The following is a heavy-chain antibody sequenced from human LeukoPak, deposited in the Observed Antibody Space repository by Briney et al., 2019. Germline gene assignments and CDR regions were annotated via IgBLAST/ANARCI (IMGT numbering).Heavy chain of an antibody. J-gene: IGHJ4*02. CDR2: INAGSGGP. D-gene: IGHD7-27*01. V-gene: IGHV1-2*06. CDR1: GYTFSGYF. CDR3: ARDLSSTPHWELDY. Sequence: GASVKVSCKTSGYTFSGYFIHWVRQAAGQGLEWMGRINAGSGGPEYAEDFQGRVTMTRDTSITTASMELGGLTSDDTAIYYCARDLSSTPHWELDYWGQGTLVTVSS.